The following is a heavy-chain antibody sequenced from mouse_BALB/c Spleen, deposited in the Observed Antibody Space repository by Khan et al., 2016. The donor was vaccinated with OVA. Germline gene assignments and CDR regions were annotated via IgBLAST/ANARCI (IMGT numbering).Heavy chain of an antibody. CDR3: ARNSYMYYFTY. V-gene: IGHV2-2*01. J-gene: IGHJ3*01. Sequence: QVQLQQSGPGLVQPSQSLSITCTVSGFSLNTYGIHWIRQSQGKGLEWLGVIRSGGSTDYNGAFISRLSITKDNSKSQVFFTMNSLQADDTAIYYCARNSYMYYFTYWGQGTLVTVSA. D-gene: IGHD2-14*01. CDR2: IRSGGST. CDR1: GFSLNTYG.